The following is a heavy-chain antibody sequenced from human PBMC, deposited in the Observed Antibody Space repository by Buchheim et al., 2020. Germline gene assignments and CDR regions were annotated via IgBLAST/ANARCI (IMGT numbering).Heavy chain of an antibody. D-gene: IGHD2-15*01. CDR3: ARDPYCSGGSCYSLFYYYYGMDV. V-gene: IGHV3-15*01. J-gene: IGHJ6*02. Sequence: EVQLVESGGGLVKPGGSLRLSCAASGFTFSNAWMSWVRQAPGKGLEWVGRIKSKTDGGTTDYAAPVKGRFTISRDDSKNTLYLQMNSLKTEDTAVYYCARDPYCSGGSCYSLFYYYYGMDVWGQGTT. CDR2: IKSKTDGGTT. CDR1: GFTFSNAW.